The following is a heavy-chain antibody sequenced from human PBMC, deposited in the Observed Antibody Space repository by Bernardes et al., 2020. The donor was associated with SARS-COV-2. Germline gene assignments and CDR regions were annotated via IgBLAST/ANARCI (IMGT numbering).Heavy chain of an antibody. CDR1: GFTFSSYA. Sequence: GSLILSCSASGFTFSSYALHWVRQAPGTGLEYVSAISSDGDNTYYADSVKGRFIISRDNSKNMLHLQMSSLRLEDTAMYYCVKGSVAVAGVDYWGQGTLVTVST. J-gene: IGHJ4*02. CDR3: VKGSVAVAGVDY. V-gene: IGHV3-64D*06. CDR2: ISSDGDNT. D-gene: IGHD6-19*01.